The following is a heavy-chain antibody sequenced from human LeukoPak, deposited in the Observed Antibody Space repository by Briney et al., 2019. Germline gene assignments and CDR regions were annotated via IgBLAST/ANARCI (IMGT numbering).Heavy chain of an antibody. Sequence: ASVKVSCKASGYTFTGYYMHWVRQAPGQGLEWMGWINPNSGGTNYAQKFQGRVTMTRDTSISTAYMELSRLRSDDTAVYYCARGQYGSGSYYFDYWGQGTLVTVSS. J-gene: IGHJ4*02. CDR2: INPNSGGT. V-gene: IGHV1-2*02. CDR3: ARGQYGSGSYYFDY. D-gene: IGHD3-10*01. CDR1: GYTFTGYY.